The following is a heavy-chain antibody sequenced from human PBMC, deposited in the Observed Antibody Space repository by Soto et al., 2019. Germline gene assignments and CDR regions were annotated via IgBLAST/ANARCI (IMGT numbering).Heavy chain of an antibody. CDR3: ARDFLRDFWSGYYIY. Sequence: TGGSLRLSCAASGFTFSSYWMSWVRQAPGKGLEWVANIKQDGSEKYYVDSVKGRFTISRDNAKNSLYPQMNSLRAEDTAVYYCARDFLRDFWSGYYIYWGQGTLVTVSS. CDR1: GFTFSSYW. CDR2: IKQDGSEK. D-gene: IGHD3-3*01. V-gene: IGHV3-7*03. J-gene: IGHJ4*02.